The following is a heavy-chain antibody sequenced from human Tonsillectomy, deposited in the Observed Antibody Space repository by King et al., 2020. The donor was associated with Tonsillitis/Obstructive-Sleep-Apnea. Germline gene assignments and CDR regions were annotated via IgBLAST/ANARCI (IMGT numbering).Heavy chain of an antibody. J-gene: IGHJ1*01. CDR2: ISYDGSNK. Sequence: VQLVESGGGVFQPGRSLRLSCAASGFAFSSYGMHWVRQAPGKGLEWVAVISYDGSNKYYADSVKGRFTISRDTSKNTLYLQMNSLRAEDTAVYYCAPGGAARPGYFQHWGQGTLVTVSS. V-gene: IGHV3-30*03. CDR1: GFAFSSYG. D-gene: IGHD6-6*01. CDR3: APGGAARPGYFQH.